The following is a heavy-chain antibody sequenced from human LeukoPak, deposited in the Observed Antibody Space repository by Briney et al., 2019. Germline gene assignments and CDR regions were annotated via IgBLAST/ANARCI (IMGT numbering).Heavy chain of an antibody. Sequence: GASVKVSCKASGYTFTGYYMHWVRQAPGQGLEWMGRIIPILGIANYAQKFQGRVTITADKSTGTAYMELSSLRSEDTAVYYCARLNWFDPWGQGTLVTVSS. J-gene: IGHJ5*02. CDR1: GYTFTGYY. CDR2: IIPILGIA. CDR3: ARLNWFDP. V-gene: IGHV1-69*02.